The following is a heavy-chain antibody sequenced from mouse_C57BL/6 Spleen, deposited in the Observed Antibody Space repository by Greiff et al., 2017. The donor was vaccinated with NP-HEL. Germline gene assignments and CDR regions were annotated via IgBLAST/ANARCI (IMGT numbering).Heavy chain of an antibody. CDR3: ARDMGFSAFAY. J-gene: IGHJ3*01. D-gene: IGHD1-1*02. CDR1: GYAFSSSW. CDR2: IYPGDGDT. V-gene: IGHV1-82*01. Sequence: QVQLKQSGPELVKPGASVKISCKASGYAFSSSWMHWVKQRPGKGLEWIGRIYPGDGDTNYNGKFKGKATLTADKSSSTAYMQLSSLTSEDSAVYFYARDMGFSAFAYWGQGTLVTVSA.